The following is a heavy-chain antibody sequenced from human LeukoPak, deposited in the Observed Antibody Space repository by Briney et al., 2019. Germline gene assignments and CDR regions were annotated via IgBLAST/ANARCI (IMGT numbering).Heavy chain of an antibody. D-gene: IGHD4-23*01. Sequence: ASVKVSCKVSGYTFTDYYMHWVQQAPGKGLEWMGLVDPEDGETIYAEKFQGRVTITADTSTDTAYMELSGLRSEDTAVYYCATLDYGGPYYFDYWGQGTLVTVSS. CDR3: ATLDYGGPYYFDY. CDR1: GYTFTDYY. CDR2: VDPEDGET. V-gene: IGHV1-69-2*01. J-gene: IGHJ4*02.